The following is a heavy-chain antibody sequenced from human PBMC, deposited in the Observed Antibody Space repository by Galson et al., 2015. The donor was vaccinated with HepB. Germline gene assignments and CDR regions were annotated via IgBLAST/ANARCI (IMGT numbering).Heavy chain of an antibody. CDR3: ARGGRLGELSSSDY. V-gene: IGHV1-18*01. CDR1: GYNFITYG. Sequence: SVKVSCKASGYNFITYGINWVRQAPGQGLEWMGWISTYTGNAKYAQKFQGRVTMTTDTSTSTAYMELRRLRSDDTAVYYCARGGRLGELSSSDYWGQGTLVTVSS. D-gene: IGHD3-16*02. CDR2: ISTYTGNA. J-gene: IGHJ4*02.